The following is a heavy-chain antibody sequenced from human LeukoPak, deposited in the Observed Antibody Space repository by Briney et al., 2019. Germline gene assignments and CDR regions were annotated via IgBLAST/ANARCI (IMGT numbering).Heavy chain of an antibody. CDR1: GFTFSSYA. V-gene: IGHV3-23*01. D-gene: IGHD6-19*01. J-gene: IGHJ3*02. CDR2: ISGSGGST. Sequence: SGGSLRLSCAASGFTFSSYAMSWVRQAPGKGLEWVSAISGSGGSTYYADSVKGRFTISRDNSENTLSLQMSSLRAEETAVYYCAKVDSSGWYGGVAFDIWGQGTVVIVSS. CDR3: AKVDSSGWYGGVAFDI.